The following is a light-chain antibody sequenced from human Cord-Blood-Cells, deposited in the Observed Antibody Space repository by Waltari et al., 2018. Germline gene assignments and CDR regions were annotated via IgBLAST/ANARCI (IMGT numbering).Light chain of an antibody. CDR1: SSDVGGYNY. J-gene: IGLJ2*01. V-gene: IGLV2-8*01. CDR2: EVS. Sequence: QSALTQPPSASGSPGQSVTISCTGTSSDVGGYNYVSWYQQHPGKAPKLMIYEVSKRPAGVPERSSGSKSGNTASLTVSGLQAEDEADYYCSSYAGSNNYVVFGGGTKLTVL. CDR3: SSYAGSNNYVV.